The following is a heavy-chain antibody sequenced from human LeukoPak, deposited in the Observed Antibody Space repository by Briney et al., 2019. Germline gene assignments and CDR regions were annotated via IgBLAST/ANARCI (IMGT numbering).Heavy chain of an antibody. Sequence: GASVKVSCKASGYTFPRFGITWVRQAPGQGLEWMGWISAYNGNTNYAQKVQGRVSMTTDTSTSIAFMELRSLRSDDTALYFCARNDDQGGLDYWGQGTLVTVSS. CDR3: ARNDDQGGLDY. D-gene: IGHD1-1*01. CDR1: GYTFPRFG. CDR2: ISAYNGNT. J-gene: IGHJ4*02. V-gene: IGHV1-18*01.